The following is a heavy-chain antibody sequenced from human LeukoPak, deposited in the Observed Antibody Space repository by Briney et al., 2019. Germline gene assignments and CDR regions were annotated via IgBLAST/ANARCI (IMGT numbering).Heavy chain of an antibody. V-gene: IGHV3-21*01. CDR1: GFTFSSYS. J-gene: IGHJ4*02. CDR3: AKEAIDCSGGNCYSYYFDS. Sequence: GGSLRLSCAASGFTFSSYSMNWVRQAPGKGLEWVAAISGSSTGTYYADSVKGRFTISRDNSQNTLYLQMNGLREEDTAMYYCAKEAIDCSGGNCYSYYFDSWGQGTLVTVSS. D-gene: IGHD2-15*01. CDR2: ISGSSTGT.